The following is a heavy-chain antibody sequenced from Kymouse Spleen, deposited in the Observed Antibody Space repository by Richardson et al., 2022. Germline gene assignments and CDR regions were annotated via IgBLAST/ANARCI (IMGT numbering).Heavy chain of an antibody. Sequence: EVQLVESGGGLVKPGGSLRLSCAASGFTFSNAWMSWVRQAPGKGLEWVGRIKSKTDGGTTDYAAPVKGRFTISRDDSKNTLYLQMNSLKTEDTAVYYCTTDQGVPFSEYFQHWGQGTLVTVSS. CDR2: IKSKTDGGTT. CDR1: GFTFSNAW. V-gene: IGHV3-15*01. CDR3: TTDQGVPFSEYFQH. J-gene: IGHJ1*01. D-gene: IGHD2-2*02,IGHD3-10*01,IGHD3-16*02.